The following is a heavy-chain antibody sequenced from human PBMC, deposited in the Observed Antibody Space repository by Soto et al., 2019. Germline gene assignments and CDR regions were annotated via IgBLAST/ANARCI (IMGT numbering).Heavy chain of an antibody. CDR1: GFTLSSYG. CDR3: ARDRGLSSSWSNWFDP. D-gene: IGHD6-13*01. V-gene: IGHV3-33*01. CDR2: IWYDGSNK. Sequence: GSLRLSCAASGFTLSSYGMHWVRQAPGKGLEWVAVIWYDGSNKYYADSVKGRFTISRDNSKNTLYLQMNSLRAEDTAVYYCARDRGLSSSWSNWFDPWGQGTLVTVAS. J-gene: IGHJ5*02.